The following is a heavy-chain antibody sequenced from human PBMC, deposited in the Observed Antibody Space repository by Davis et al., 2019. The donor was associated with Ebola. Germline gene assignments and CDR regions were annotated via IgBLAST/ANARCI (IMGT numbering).Heavy chain of an antibody. V-gene: IGHV4-4*02. D-gene: IGHD6-6*01. CDR1: GGSISSSNW. CDR2: IYHSGST. Sequence: PSETLSLTCAVSGGSISSSNWWSWVRQPPGKGLEWIGEIYHSGSTNYNPSLKSRVTMSLDTSKKQVSLKLSSVTAADTAVYYCARASEEGYSSSSTLDYWGQGTLVTVSS. CDR3: ARASEEGYSSSSTLDY. J-gene: IGHJ4*02.